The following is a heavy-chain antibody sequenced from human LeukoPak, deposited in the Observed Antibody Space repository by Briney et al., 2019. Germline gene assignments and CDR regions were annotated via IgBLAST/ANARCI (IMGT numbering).Heavy chain of an antibody. CDR2: ISSSSSTI. Sequence: GGSLRLSCAASGFTLSSYWMHWVRQAPGKGLEWVSYISSSSSTIYYADSVKGRFTISRDNAKNSLYLQMNSLRDEDTAVYYCARDIYWYFDLWGRGTLVTVSS. J-gene: IGHJ2*01. V-gene: IGHV3-48*02. CDR3: ARDIYWYFDL. CDR1: GFTLSSYW.